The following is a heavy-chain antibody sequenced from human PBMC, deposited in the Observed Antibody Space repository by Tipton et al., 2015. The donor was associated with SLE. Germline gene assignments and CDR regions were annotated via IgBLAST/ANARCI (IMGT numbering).Heavy chain of an antibody. J-gene: IGHJ4*02. CDR1: GFTFSSFW. CDR2: IKQDGSEK. Sequence: SLRLSCAASGFTFSSFWMSWVRQAPGKGLEWVANIKQDGSEKYYVDSVKGRFTISRDNAKNSLYLQMNSLRAEDTAVYYCARPSSSWHFDYWGQGTLVTVSS. CDR3: ARPSSSWHFDY. V-gene: IGHV3-7*01. D-gene: IGHD6-13*01.